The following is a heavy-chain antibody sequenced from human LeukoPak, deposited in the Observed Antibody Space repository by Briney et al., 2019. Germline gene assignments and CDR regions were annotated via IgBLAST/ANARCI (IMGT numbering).Heavy chain of an antibody. CDR2: IYWNDDK. CDR3: AHSGTVTTPHDAFDI. J-gene: IGHJ3*02. CDR1: GFSLSTSGVG. D-gene: IGHD4-17*01. Sequence: SGPTLVNPIQTLTLTCTFSGFSLSTSGVGVGWIRQPPGKALEWLALIYWNDDKRYSPSLKSRLTITKDTSKNQVVLTMTNMDPVDTATYYCAHSGTVTTPHDAFDIWGQGTMVTVSS. V-gene: IGHV2-5*01.